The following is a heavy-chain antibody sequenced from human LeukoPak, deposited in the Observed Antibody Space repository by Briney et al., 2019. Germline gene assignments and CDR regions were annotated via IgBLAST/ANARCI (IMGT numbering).Heavy chain of an antibody. V-gene: IGHV4-38-2*02. CDR1: GYSISNGYH. D-gene: IGHD2-15*01. CDR2: IYHSGST. Sequence: SETLSLTCTVSGYSISNGYHWGWIRQPPGKGLEWIGSIYHSGSTYYNPSFKSRVIISVDTSKNQLSLKLSSVTAADTAVYYCARDGPEGILVVAPTHYFHYWGQGTLVTVSS. J-gene: IGHJ4*02. CDR3: ARDGPEGILVVAPTHYFHY.